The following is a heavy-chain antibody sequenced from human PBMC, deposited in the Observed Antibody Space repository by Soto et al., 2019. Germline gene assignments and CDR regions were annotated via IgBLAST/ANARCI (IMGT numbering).Heavy chain of an antibody. CDR1: GDSIISSDFY. D-gene: IGHD6-13*01. CDR2: IFYLGSS. CDR3: AKYRRTEAEGYTLDY. J-gene: IGHJ4*02. V-gene: IGHV4-39*07. Sequence: PSETLSLTCTVSGDSIISSDFYWGWVRQPPGKGLEWIGSIFYLGSSYYNPSLKSRVTMSVDTSKNQFSLKVNSVNAADTAVYYCAKYRRTEAEGYTLDYWGRGTLVTVSS.